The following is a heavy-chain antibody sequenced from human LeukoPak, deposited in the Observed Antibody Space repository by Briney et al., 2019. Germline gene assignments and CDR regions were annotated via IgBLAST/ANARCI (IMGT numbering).Heavy chain of an antibody. Sequence: PSETLSLTCAVYGGSFSGYYWSWIRQPPGEGLEWIGEINHSGSTNYNPSLKSRVTISVDTSKNQFSLKLSSVTAADTAVYYCARGQSTTRYYYGMDVWGQGTTVTVSS. CDR2: INHSGST. D-gene: IGHD1-7*01. J-gene: IGHJ6*02. CDR1: GGSFSGYY. CDR3: ARGQSTTRYYYGMDV. V-gene: IGHV4-34*01.